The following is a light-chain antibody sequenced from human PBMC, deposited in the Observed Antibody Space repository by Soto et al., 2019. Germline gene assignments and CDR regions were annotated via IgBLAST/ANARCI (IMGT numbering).Light chain of an antibody. CDR1: QSVSSY. V-gene: IGKV3-11*01. Sequence: EIVLTQSPATLSLSPGERATLSCRASQSVSSYLAWYKQKPGQAPRLLIYDASNRATGIPARFSGSGSGTDFTLTISSLEPEDFAVYYCQKGSNWPRTFGQGTKVELK. CDR3: QKGSNWPRT. J-gene: IGKJ1*01. CDR2: DAS.